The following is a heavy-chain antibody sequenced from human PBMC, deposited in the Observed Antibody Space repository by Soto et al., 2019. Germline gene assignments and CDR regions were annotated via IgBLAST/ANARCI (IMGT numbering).Heavy chain of an antibody. CDR1: GFTFSSYA. CDR3: AKALYYDSSGYTDY. CDR2: ISGSGGST. V-gene: IGHV3-23*01. Sequence: GVLRLSCAASGFTFSSYAMSWVRQAPGKGLEWVSAISGSGGSTYYADSVKGRFTISRDNSKNTLYLQMNSLRAEDTAVYYCAKALYYDSSGYTDYWGQGTLVTVSS. D-gene: IGHD3-22*01. J-gene: IGHJ4*02.